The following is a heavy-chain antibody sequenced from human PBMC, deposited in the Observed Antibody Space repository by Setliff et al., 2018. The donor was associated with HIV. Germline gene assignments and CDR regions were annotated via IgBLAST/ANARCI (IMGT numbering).Heavy chain of an antibody. D-gene: IGHD3-22*01. Sequence: PGGSLRLSCAASGFIFNTYAMSWVRQAPGKGLDWVSAISGSGGSTYYIDSVKGRFTISRDNSKNTLYLEMKGLRADDTAVYYCAKDSYFYDTTSYYPFDYWGQGALVTVSS. V-gene: IGHV3-23*01. CDR3: AKDSYFYDTTSYYPFDY. CDR2: ISGSGGST. CDR1: GFIFNTYA. J-gene: IGHJ4*02.